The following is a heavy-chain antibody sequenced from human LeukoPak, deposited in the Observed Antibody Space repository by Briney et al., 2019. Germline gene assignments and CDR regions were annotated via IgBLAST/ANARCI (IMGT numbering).Heavy chain of an antibody. CDR1: GFTFSSYA. D-gene: IGHD3-10*01. CDR3: AKGAYYHGSGRYFDY. J-gene: IGHJ4*02. Sequence: PGGSLRLSCAASGFTFSSYAMNWVRQAPGKGLEWVSAISGSGGATYYADSVKGRFTMSRDNSKNTLYLQMNSLRAEDTCVYYCAKGAYYHGSGRYFDYWGQGTLVTVSS. CDR2: ISGSGGAT. V-gene: IGHV3-23*01.